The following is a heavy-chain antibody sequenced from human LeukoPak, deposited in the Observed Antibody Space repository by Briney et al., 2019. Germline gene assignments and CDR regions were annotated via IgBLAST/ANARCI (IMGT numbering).Heavy chain of an antibody. CDR1: RFTFSSYV. D-gene: IGHD3-10*01. CDR2: ISGSGRST. V-gene: IGHV3-23*01. J-gene: IGHJ6*02. Sequence: PGGSLRLSCAASRFTFSSYVMGWVSQAPGKGLECVSAISGSGRSTYYADSVKGRFTISREDSKNTLYLQMNILRAEDTAIYYCARVSGNIQIWPQPFGDGMDVWGQGTTVTVSS. CDR3: ARVSGNIQIWPQPFGDGMDV.